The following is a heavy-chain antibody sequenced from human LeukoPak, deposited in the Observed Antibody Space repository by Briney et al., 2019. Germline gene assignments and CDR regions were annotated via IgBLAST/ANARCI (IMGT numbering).Heavy chain of an antibody. Sequence: PGGSLRLSCAASGFTFSSYSMNWVRQAPGKGLEWVSYISSSSSTIYYADSVKGRFTISRDNAKNSLYLQMNSLRAEDTAVYYCASEGYGDYGEYWGQGTLVTVSS. CDR3: ASEGYGDYGEY. J-gene: IGHJ4*02. CDR2: ISSSSSTI. CDR1: GFTFSSYS. D-gene: IGHD4-17*01. V-gene: IGHV3-48*01.